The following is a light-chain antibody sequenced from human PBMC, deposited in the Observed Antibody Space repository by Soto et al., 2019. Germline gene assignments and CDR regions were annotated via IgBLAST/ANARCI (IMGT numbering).Light chain of an antibody. CDR3: QQYNSSSLT. CDR2: KAS. V-gene: IGKV1-5*03. J-gene: IGKJ4*01. CDR1: QSISSW. Sequence: DIQMTQSPSTLSASVGDRVTITCRASQSISSWLAWYQQKPGKDPKLLIYKASSLESGVPSRFSGSGAGTEFTLTISSLQPDDFATYYCQQYNSSSLTFGGGTKVEIK.